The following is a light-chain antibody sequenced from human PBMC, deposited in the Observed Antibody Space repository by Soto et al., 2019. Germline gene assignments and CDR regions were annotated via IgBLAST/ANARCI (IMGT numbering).Light chain of an antibody. CDR1: GGSIASNY. CDR3: QSYDSDSQGV. CDR2: EDN. Sequence: NFMLTQPHSVSDSPGKTVTISCTGSGGSIASNYVQWYQQRPGSAPTIVIFEDNQRPSGVPDRFSGSIDTSSNSASLTISGLKTEEEADYYCQSYDSDSQGVFGGGTKVTVL. J-gene: IGLJ3*02. V-gene: IGLV6-57*02.